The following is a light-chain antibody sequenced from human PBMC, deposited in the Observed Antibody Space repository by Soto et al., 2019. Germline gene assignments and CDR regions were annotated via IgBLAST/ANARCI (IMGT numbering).Light chain of an antibody. V-gene: IGKV3-15*01. CDR3: QQYANSRT. CDR2: GAS. CDR1: QSVSSN. J-gene: IGKJ1*01. Sequence: EIVMTQSPATLSVSPGERATLSCRASQSVSSNLAWYQQKPGQAPRLLIYGASTRATGIPDRFSGSGSGTDFTLTISRLEPEDFAVYFCQQYANSRTFGQGTKVDIK.